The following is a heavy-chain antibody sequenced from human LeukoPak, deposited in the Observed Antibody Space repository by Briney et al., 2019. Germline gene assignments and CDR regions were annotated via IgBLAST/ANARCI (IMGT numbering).Heavy chain of an antibody. V-gene: IGHV1-2*02. CDR3: ARDLQPYSSSWREYYYYYMDV. CDR2: INPNSGGT. CDR1: GYTFTGYY. D-gene: IGHD6-13*01. J-gene: IGHJ6*03. Sequence: ASVKVSCKASGYTFTGYYMHWVRQAPGQGLEWMGWINPNSGGTNYAQKFQGRVTMTRDTSISTVYMELSRLRSDDTAVYYCARDLQPYSSSWREYYYYYMDVWGKGTTVTISS.